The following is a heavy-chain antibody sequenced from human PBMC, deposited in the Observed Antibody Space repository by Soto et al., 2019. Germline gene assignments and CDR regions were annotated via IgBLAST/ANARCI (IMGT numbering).Heavy chain of an antibody. CDR1: GFSFSTYS. Sequence: LRLSCEASGFSFSTYSMHWVRQAPGKGLEWVSSIGRRSDIYYADSVKGRFTISRDNAKNSVSLQMNSLRDEDTAVYYCAREETAWPLAYGLDVWGQGTTVTVSS. CDR3: AREETAWPLAYGLDV. CDR2: IGRRSDI. J-gene: IGHJ6*02. V-gene: IGHV3-21*01. D-gene: IGHD2-21*02.